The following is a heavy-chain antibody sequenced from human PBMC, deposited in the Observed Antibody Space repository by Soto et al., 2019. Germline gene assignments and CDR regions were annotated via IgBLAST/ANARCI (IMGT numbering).Heavy chain of an antibody. D-gene: IGHD6-19*01. Sequence: SETLSLTCTVSGHSISSGSYWAWIRQPPGKGPEWIASIYHGGTTFYNPSLKSRITISVDTSNNQFSLKLTSVTAADTAVYYCARVHVMAVAGSTFDYWGHGTLVTVSS. CDR2: IYHGGTT. J-gene: IGHJ4*01. CDR3: ARVHVMAVAGSTFDY. CDR1: GHSISSGSY. V-gene: IGHV4-38-2*02.